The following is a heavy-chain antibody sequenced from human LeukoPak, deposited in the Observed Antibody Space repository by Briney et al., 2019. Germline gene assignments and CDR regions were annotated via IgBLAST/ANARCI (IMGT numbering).Heavy chain of an antibody. D-gene: IGHD3-22*01. Sequence: GGSLRLSCAASGFTFSSYALSWVRQAPGKGLEWVANIKQDGSEKYYVDSVKGRFTVSRDNAKNSLYLQMNSLRAEDTAVYYCARGDFYDSSGSFNDAFDIWGQGTMVTVSS. J-gene: IGHJ3*02. CDR2: IKQDGSEK. CDR1: GFTFSSYA. CDR3: ARGDFYDSSGSFNDAFDI. V-gene: IGHV3-7*01.